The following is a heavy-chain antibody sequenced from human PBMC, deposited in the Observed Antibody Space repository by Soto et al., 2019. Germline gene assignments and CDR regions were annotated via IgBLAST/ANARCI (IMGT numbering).Heavy chain of an antibody. V-gene: IGHV1-18*01. CDR1: GYTFTNFG. D-gene: IGHD3-16*01. J-gene: IGHJ4*02. CDR3: ARGGTPIDY. Sequence: QVQLVQSGAEVKKPGASVKVSCKTSGYTFTNFGLSWVRQAPGQGLEWMGWISAYNGNTNYAQNFQGRVTMTTDTSTSTAYMELRSLTSDETAVYYSARGGTPIDYWGQGTLVTVSS. CDR2: ISAYNGNT.